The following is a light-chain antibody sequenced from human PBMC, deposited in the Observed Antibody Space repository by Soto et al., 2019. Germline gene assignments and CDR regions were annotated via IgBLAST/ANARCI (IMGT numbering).Light chain of an antibody. CDR1: SSDVGGYNY. CDR3: SSYTSSRHWV. CDR2: EVS. Sequence: QSVLTQPASVSGSPGQSITISCTGTSSDVGGYNYVSWYQQHPGKAPKLMIYEVSNRPSGVSNRFSGSKSGNTASLTITGLQAEDEADYYCSSYTSSRHWVFGGGTKLTVL. J-gene: IGLJ3*02. V-gene: IGLV2-14*01.